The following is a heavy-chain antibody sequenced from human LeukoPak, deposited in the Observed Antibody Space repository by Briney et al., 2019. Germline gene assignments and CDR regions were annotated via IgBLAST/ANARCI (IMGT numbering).Heavy chain of an antibody. J-gene: IGHJ4*02. D-gene: IGHD3-9*01. CDR3: ARVHYDILSGYLYYFDY. CDR1: GGSISSRNLY. Sequence: SETLSLTCTVSGGSISSRNLYWGWIRQPPGKGLEWIGSIYYDGNIYFNPSLGSQLTMSVDTSKNQFSLRLSSVTAADTAVYYCARVHYDILSGYLYYFDYWGQGTLVTVSA. V-gene: IGHV4-39*01. CDR2: IYYDGNI.